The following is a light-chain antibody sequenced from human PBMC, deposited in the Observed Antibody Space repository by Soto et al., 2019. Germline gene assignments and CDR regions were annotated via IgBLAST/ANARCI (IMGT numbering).Light chain of an antibody. CDR3: QQYDNWWT. Sequence: EIVLTQSPATLSLTPVERATLSCRVSQSVSSNLAWYQQQPGQAPRVLIYAASTRATGIPDRFSGSASGTEFTLTISSLNSEDFGVYYCQQYDNWWTFGQGTKVDIK. CDR2: AAS. J-gene: IGKJ1*01. CDR1: QSVSSN. V-gene: IGKV3-15*01.